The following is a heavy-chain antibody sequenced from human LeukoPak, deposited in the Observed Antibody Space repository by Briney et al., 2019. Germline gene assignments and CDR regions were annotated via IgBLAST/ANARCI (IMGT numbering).Heavy chain of an antibody. Sequence: PGGSLRLSCAASGFTFSSYSINWVRQAPGKGLEWIGSISYSGGTNSGNTNYNPSLRSRVTISVDTSKNQFSLKLNSVTAADTAVYYCARRDCGGDCYYHWGQGTLVTVSS. J-gene: IGHJ5*02. V-gene: IGHV4-39*01. CDR1: GFTFSSYSIN. CDR3: ARRDCGGDCYYH. CDR2: ISYSGGT. D-gene: IGHD2-21*02.